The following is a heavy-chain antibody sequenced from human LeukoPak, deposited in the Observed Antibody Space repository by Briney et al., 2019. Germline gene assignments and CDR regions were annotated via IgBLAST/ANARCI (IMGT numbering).Heavy chain of an antibody. V-gene: IGHV4-34*01. CDR3: ARTNRLYYYGSGSYYNAYYYYYMDV. CDR2: INHSGST. Sequence: PSETLSLTCAVYGGSFSGYYWSWIRQPPGKGLEWIGEINHSGSTNYNPSLKSRVTISVDTSKNQFSLKLSSVTAADTAVYYCARTNRLYYYGSGSYYNAYYYYYMDVWGKGTTVTISS. J-gene: IGHJ6*03. D-gene: IGHD3-10*01. CDR1: GGSFSGYY.